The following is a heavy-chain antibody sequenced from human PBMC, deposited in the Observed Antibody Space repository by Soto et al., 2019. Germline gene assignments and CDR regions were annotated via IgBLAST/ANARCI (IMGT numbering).Heavy chain of an antibody. CDR3: ARDPTYYDILTGYFPFDY. D-gene: IGHD3-9*01. CDR1: GFTFSSYW. J-gene: IGHJ4*02. CDR2: INSDGSST. Sequence: GGSLRLSCAASGFTFSSYWMHWVRQAPGKGLVWVSRINSDGSSTSHADSVKGRFTISRDNAKNTLYLQMNSLRAEDTAVYYCARDPTYYDILTGYFPFDYWGQGTLVTVSS. V-gene: IGHV3-74*01.